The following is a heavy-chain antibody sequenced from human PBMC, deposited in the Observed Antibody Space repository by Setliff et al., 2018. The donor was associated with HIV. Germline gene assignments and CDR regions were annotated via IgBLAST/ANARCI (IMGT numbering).Heavy chain of an antibody. V-gene: IGHV3-48*01. CDR3: ARTMGQVYTAMVKYYYYYYMDV. D-gene: IGHD5-18*01. Sequence: GGSLRLSCAASGFSFSAYSMNWVRQAPGRGLEWISYISSSSSAKYADFVKGRFTVSRDNSKNTLYLQMNSLRAEDTAVYYCARTMGQVYTAMVKYYYYYYMDVWGKGTTVTVSS. CDR1: GFSFSAYS. CDR2: ISSSSSA. J-gene: IGHJ6*03.